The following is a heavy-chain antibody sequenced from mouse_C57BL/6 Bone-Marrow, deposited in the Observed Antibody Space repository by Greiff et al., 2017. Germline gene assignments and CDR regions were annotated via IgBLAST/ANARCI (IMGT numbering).Heavy chain of an antibody. J-gene: IGHJ4*01. CDR2: INYDGSST. D-gene: IGHD1-1*01. V-gene: IGHV5-16*01. CDR3: ARDPYGSSFPYAVDY. Sequence: EVQVVESEGGLVQPGSSMKLSCTASGFTFSDYYMAWVRQVPEKGLEWVANINYDGSSTYYLDSLKSRFIILRDNAENILYLQMSSLTSEDTATYYCARDPYGSSFPYAVDYWGQGTSVTVAS. CDR1: GFTFSDYY.